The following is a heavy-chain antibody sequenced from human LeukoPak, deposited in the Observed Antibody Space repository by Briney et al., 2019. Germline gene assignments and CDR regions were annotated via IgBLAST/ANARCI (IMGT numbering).Heavy chain of an antibody. CDR1: GATVSSYY. J-gene: IGHJ4*02. CDR3: ARGPLDSGYTYFDY. V-gene: IGHV4-59*02. Sequence: SETLSLTCTVSGATVSSYYWSWIRQPPGKGPEWIGYFSYSGSTNYNPSLKSRVTISVDTSKNQFSLNLSSVTAADTAVYYCARGPLDSGYTYFDYWGQGTLVSVAS. D-gene: IGHD5-12*01. CDR2: FSYSGST.